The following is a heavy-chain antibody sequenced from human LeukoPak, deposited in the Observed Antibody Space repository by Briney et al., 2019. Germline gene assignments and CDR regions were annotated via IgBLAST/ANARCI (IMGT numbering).Heavy chain of an antibody. CDR2: ISGSGGST. D-gene: IGHD3-9*01. V-gene: IGHV3-23*01. CDR3: AKDHDILTGYHPGFDY. Sequence: GGSLRLSCAASGFTFSSYGMSWVRQAPGKWLEWVSAISGSGGSTYYADSVKGRFTISRDNSKNTLYLQMNSLRAEDTAVYYCAKDHDILTGYHPGFDYWGQGTLVTVSS. CDR1: GFTFSSYG. J-gene: IGHJ4*02.